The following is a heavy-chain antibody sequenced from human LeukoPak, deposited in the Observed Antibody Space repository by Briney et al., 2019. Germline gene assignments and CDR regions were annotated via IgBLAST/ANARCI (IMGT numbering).Heavy chain of an antibody. V-gene: IGHV1-18*01. D-gene: IGHD3-3*01. CDR3: AREVTIFGVVINGYYCDY. CDR1: GYTFTSYG. CDR2: ISAYNGNT. Sequence: GASVKVSCKASGYTFTSYGISWVRQAPGQGLEWMGWISAYNGNTNYAQKLQGRVTMTTDTSTSTAYMELRSLRSDDTAVYYCAREVTIFGVVINGYYCDYWGQGTLVTVSS. J-gene: IGHJ4*02.